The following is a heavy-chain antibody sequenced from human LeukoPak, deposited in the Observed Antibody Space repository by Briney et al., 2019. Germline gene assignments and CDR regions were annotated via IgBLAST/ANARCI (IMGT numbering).Heavy chain of an antibody. D-gene: IGHD1-26*01. V-gene: IGHV3-48*01. Sequence: GGSLRLSCAASGFTFGDYSMNWVRQAPGKGLEWVSYISPTSSTIYYADSVKGRFTISRDNAKNSLYLQMNSLRAEDTAVYYCARDTSYWGQGTMVTVSS. CDR3: ARDTSY. J-gene: IGHJ3*01. CDR1: GFTFGDYS. CDR2: ISPTSSTI.